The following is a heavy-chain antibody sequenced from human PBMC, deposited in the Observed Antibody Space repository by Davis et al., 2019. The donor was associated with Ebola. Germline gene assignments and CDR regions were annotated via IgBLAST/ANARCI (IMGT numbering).Heavy chain of an antibody. V-gene: IGHV3-7*01. CDR2: IKQDGSEK. Sequence: GESLKISCAASGFTFSSYSMNWVRQAPGKGLEWVANIKQDGSEKSYVDSVKGRFTISRDNAKNSLYLQMNSLRAEDTAVYYCVREWESYTAVILFDCWGQGTLVTVSS. D-gene: IGHD1-26*01. J-gene: IGHJ4*02. CDR3: VREWESYTAVILFDC. CDR1: GFTFSSYS.